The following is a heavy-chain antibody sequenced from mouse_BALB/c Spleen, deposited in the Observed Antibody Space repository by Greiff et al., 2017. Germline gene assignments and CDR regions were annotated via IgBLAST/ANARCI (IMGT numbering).Heavy chain of an antibody. Sequence: VQLVESGPGLVQPSQSLSITCTVSGFSLTSYGVHWVRQSPGKGLEWLGVIWSGGSTDYNAAFISRLSISKDNSKSQVFFKMNSLQADDTAIYYCARNYLYYGYGYAMDYWGQGTSVTVSS. D-gene: IGHD2-2*01. V-gene: IGHV2-4-1*01. CDR2: IWSGGST. CDR3: ARNYLYYGYGYAMDY. J-gene: IGHJ4*01. CDR1: GFSLTSYG.